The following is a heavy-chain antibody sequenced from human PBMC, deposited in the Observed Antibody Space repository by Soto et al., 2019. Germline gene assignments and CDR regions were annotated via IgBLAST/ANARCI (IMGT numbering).Heavy chain of an antibody. D-gene: IGHD2-2*01. J-gene: IGHJ4*02. CDR3: ASDMSTN. Sequence: QVKLVQSGAEMKKPGASVKVSCKASGYTFTSHDINWMRQTTGQGLEWMGWMNPNSGHTNYAQKFQGRVTMTRDTSISTAYMELTNLRSEDTAIDYCASDMSTNWGQGTLVTVSS. V-gene: IGHV1-8*01. CDR1: GYTFTSHD. CDR2: MNPNSGHT.